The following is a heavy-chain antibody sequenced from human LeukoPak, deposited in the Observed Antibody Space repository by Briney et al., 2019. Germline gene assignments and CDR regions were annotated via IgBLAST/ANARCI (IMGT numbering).Heavy chain of an antibody. D-gene: IGHD3-10*01. J-gene: IGHJ5*02. V-gene: IGHV4-30-4*01. CDR2: IHSSGHT. Sequence: SQTLSLTCSVSGGSISSGGFYWSWIRQPPGKGLEWIGYIHSSGHTYYNPSLKSRIFISVDASMNQFSLKVTSVTAADTAVYYCARERSMVRGISWFDPWGQGTLVTVSS. CDR3: ARERSMVRGISWFDP. CDR1: GGSISSGGFY.